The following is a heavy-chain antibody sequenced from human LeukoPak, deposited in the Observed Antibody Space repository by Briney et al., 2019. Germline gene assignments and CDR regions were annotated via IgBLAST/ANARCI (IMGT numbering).Heavy chain of an antibody. CDR2: ISAYNGNT. J-gene: IGHJ5*02. D-gene: IGHD4-17*01. V-gene: IGHV1-18*01. CDR3: AREHDYGDYVNWFDP. Sequence: ASVKVSCKASGYTFTSYGISWVRQAPGQGLEWMGWISAYNGNTNYAQKLQGRVTMTTDTSTSTAYMELRSLGSDDTAVYYCAREHDYGDYVNWFDPWGQGTLVTVSS. CDR1: GYTFTSYG.